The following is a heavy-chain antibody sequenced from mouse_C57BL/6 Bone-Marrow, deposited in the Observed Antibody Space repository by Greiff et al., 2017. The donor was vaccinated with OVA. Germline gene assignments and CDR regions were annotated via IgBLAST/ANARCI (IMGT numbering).Heavy chain of an antibody. CDR3: ARYGDYTYFDY. V-gene: IGHV5-4*03. CDR2: ISDGGSYT. Sequence: EVKLVESGGGLVKPGGSLKLSCAASGFTFSSYAMSWVRQTPEKRLEWVATISDGGSYTYYPDNVKGRFTISRDNAKNNLYLQMSHLKSEDTAMYYCARYGDYTYFDYWGQGTTLTVSS. D-gene: IGHD2-13*01. CDR1: GFTFSSYA. J-gene: IGHJ2*01.